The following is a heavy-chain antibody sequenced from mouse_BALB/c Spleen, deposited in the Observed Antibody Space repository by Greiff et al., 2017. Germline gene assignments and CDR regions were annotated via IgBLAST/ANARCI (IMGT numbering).Heavy chain of an antibody. CDR3: TSWSNSLLRLQSY. J-gene: IGHJ2*01. D-gene: IGHD1-2*01. CDR2: IYPGSGST. Sequence: LQQPGSELVRPGASVKLSCKASGYTFTSYWMHWVKQRPGQGLEWIGNIYPGSGSTNYDEKFKSEATLTVDTSSSTAYMQLSSLTSEDSAVYYCTSWSNSLLRLQSYWGQGTTLTVSS. CDR1: GYTFTSYW. V-gene: IGHV1S22*01.